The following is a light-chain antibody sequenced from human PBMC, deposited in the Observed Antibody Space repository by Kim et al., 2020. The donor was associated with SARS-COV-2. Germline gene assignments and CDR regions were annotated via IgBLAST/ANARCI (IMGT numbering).Light chain of an antibody. CDR1: QSISSY. CDR2: AAS. V-gene: IGKV1-39*01. J-gene: IGKJ3*01. Sequence: SPSVGARVTLTCRASQSISSYLNWYQQKPGKAPKLLIYAASSLQSGVPSRFSGSGSGTDFTLTISSLQPEDFATYYCQQSYSTPLFGPGTKVDIK. CDR3: QQSYSTPL.